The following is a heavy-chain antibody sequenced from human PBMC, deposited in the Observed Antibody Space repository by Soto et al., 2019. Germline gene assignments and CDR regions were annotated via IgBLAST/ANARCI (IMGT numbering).Heavy chain of an antibody. CDR3: ARDLSGYSYGYGGSDY. V-gene: IGHV1-18*04. CDR1: GSTFTSDG. J-gene: IGHJ4*02. Sequence: ASVKVSCKASGSTFTSDGISCVRQAPGQGLEWMGWISAYNGNTNYAQKLQGRVTMTTDTSTSTAYMELRSLRSDDTAVYYCARDLSGYSYGYGGSDYWGQGTLVTVSS. CDR2: ISAYNGNT. D-gene: IGHD5-18*01.